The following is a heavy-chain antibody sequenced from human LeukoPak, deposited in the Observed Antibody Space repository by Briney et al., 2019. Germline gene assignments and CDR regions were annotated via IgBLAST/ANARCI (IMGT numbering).Heavy chain of an antibody. Sequence: SGTLSLTCTVSGGSISSYYWSWLRQPAGKGLEWIGRIYTSGSTNYNPSLKSRVTMSVDTSKNQFSLKLSSVTAADTAVYYCALVVVAAPLLFDYWGQGTLVTVSS. V-gene: IGHV4-4*07. CDR1: GGSISSYY. CDR3: ALVVVAAPLLFDY. D-gene: IGHD2-15*01. J-gene: IGHJ4*02. CDR2: IYTSGST.